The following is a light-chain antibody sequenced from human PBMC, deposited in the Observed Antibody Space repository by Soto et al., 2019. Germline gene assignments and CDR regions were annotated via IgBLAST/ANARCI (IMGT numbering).Light chain of an antibody. Sequence: QCVLTQPASVYGSAGQSITISCTGTNSDVGGYNYVSWYQQHPGKAPKFMIYDVSSRPSGVSDRFSGSKSGNTASLTISGLQAEDEADYYCSSYTTSNTRQIVFGTGTKVTVL. CDR2: DVS. CDR3: SSYTTSNTRQIV. J-gene: IGLJ1*01. CDR1: NSDVGGYNY. V-gene: IGLV2-14*01.